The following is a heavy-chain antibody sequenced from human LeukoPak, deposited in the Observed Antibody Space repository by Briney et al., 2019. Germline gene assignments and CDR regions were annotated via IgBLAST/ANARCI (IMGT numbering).Heavy chain of an antibody. D-gene: IGHD3-10*01. V-gene: IGHV4-34*01. CDR3: VRGRLVRGATYDY. CDR2: INHSGST. J-gene: IGHJ4*02. CDR1: GGSFSGYY. Sequence: PSETLSLTCAVYGGSFSGYYWSWIRQPPGKGLEWIGEINHSGSTNYNPSLKSRVTISVDTSKNQFSLKLSSVTAADTAVYYCVRGRLVRGATYDYWGQGTLVTVSS.